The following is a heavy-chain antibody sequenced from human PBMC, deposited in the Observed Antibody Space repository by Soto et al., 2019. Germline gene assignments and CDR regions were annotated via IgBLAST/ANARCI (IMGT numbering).Heavy chain of an antibody. CDR2: IIPIFGTA. D-gene: IGHD3-3*01. CDR1: GGTFSSYA. CDR3: ARDTDFWSGYPMGPFDY. J-gene: IGHJ4*02. Sequence: ASVKVSCKASGGTFSSYAISWVRQAPGQGLEWMGGIIPIFGTANYAQKFQGRVTITADESTSTAYMELSSLRSEDTAVYYCARDTDFWSGYPMGPFDYWGQGTLVTVSS. V-gene: IGHV1-69*13.